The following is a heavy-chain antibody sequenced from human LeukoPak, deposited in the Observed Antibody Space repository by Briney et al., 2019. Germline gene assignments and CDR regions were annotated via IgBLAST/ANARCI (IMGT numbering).Heavy chain of an antibody. V-gene: IGHV4-4*07. Sequence: SETLSLTCTVSGSSLNNYYWSWIRQPPGKGLEWIGRIYPNGSTNYNPSLKSRLTMSLDTSKNQFSLKVSSVTAADTALYYCASGRDSWGALPKYYFDYWGQGTLVTVSS. CDR3: ASGRDSWGALPKYYFDY. CDR2: IYPNGST. J-gene: IGHJ4*02. D-gene: IGHD6-13*01. CDR1: GSSLNNYY.